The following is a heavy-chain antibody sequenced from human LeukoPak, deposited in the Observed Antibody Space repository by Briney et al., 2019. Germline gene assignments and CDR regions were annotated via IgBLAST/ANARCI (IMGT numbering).Heavy chain of an antibody. D-gene: IGHD1-26*01. V-gene: IGHV4-59*12. J-gene: IGHJ4*02. Sequence: SETPSLTCTVSGGSISSYYWSWIRQPPGKGLEWIGYIYYSGSTNYNPSLKSRVTISVDTSKNQFSLKLSSVTAADTAVYYCASQETRSGSYNYWGQGTLVTVSS. CDR3: ASQETRSGSYNY. CDR1: GGSISSYY. CDR2: IYYSGST.